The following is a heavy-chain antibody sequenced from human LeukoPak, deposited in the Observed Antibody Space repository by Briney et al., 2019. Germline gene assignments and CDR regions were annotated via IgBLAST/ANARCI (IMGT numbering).Heavy chain of an antibody. V-gene: IGHV3-7*01. CDR1: GFTFSTYW. CDR3: ARDNVRLFDY. CDR2: IKLDGSEK. Sequence: GGSLRLSCAVSGFTFSTYWMSWLRQAPGKGLEWVANIKLDGSEKYYADSVKGRFTISRDNSKNSLYLQMNSLRAEDTAVYYCARDNVRLFDYWGRGTLVTVSS. J-gene: IGHJ4*02. D-gene: IGHD6-6*01.